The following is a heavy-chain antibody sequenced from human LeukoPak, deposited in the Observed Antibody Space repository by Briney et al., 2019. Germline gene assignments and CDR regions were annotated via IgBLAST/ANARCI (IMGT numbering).Heavy chain of an antibody. Sequence: SETLSLTCNVSGVSIRSGSYYWSWIRQPAGKGLEWIGRIYTSRTTNYNPSLKSRVTISVGTSKSQFSLKLSSVTAADTAVYYCAREVSDYDILTGWIDYWGQGTLASVSS. CDR1: GVSIRSGSYY. CDR2: IYTSRTT. V-gene: IGHV4-61*02. CDR3: AREVSDYDILTGWIDY. D-gene: IGHD3-9*01. J-gene: IGHJ4*02.